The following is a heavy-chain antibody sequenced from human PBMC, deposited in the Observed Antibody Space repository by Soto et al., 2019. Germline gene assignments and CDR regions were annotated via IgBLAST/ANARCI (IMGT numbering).Heavy chain of an antibody. J-gene: IGHJ5*02. Sequence: EVQLVESGGGLVQPGGSLRLSCAASGFTFSSYEMNWVRQAPGKGLEWVSYISSSGSTIYYADSVKGRFTISRDNAKNSLYLQMNSLRAEDTAVYYCARSLRAEFWSGYYWFDPWGQGTLVTVSS. CDR3: ARSLRAEFWSGYYWFDP. V-gene: IGHV3-48*03. D-gene: IGHD3-3*01. CDR1: GFTFSSYE. CDR2: ISSSGSTI.